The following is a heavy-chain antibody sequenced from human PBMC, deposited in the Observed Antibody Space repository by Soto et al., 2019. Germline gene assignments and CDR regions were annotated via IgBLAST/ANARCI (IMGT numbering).Heavy chain of an antibody. Sequence: SETLSLTCTVSGGSISSYYWSWIRQPPGKGLEWIGYIYYSGSTNYNPSLKSRVTISVDTSKNQFSLKLSSVTAADTAVYYCARAHYDFWSGFRWFDPWGQGSLVTVSS. CDR2: IYYSGST. CDR3: ARAHYDFWSGFRWFDP. D-gene: IGHD3-3*01. CDR1: GGSISSYY. V-gene: IGHV4-59*01. J-gene: IGHJ5*02.